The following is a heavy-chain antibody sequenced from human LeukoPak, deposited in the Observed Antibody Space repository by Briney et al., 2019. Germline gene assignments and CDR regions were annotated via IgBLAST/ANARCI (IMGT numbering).Heavy chain of an antibody. D-gene: IGHD1-26*01. CDR2: INPNSGGT. J-gene: IGHJ3*02. CDR1: GYTFTGYY. Sequence: ASVKVSCKASGYTFTGYYMHWVRQAPGQGLEWMGWINPNSGGTNYAQKFQGRVTMTRDTSISTAYMELSRLRSDDTAVYYCASSAQVGATEDAFDIWGQGTMVTVSS. CDR3: ASSAQVGATEDAFDI. V-gene: IGHV1-2*02.